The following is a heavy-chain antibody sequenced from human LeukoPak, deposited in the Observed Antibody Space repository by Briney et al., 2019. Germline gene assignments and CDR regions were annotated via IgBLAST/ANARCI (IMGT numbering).Heavy chain of an antibody. V-gene: IGHV4-59*08. CDR2: IYYSGST. Sequence: SETLSLTCTVSGGSISSYYWSWIRQPPGKGLEWIGYIYYSGSTNYNPSLKSRVTISVDTSKNQFSLKLSSVTAADTAVYYCARLVGGPFDYWGQGTLVTVSS. CDR3: ARLVGGPFDY. CDR1: GGSISSYY. D-gene: IGHD2-15*01. J-gene: IGHJ4*02.